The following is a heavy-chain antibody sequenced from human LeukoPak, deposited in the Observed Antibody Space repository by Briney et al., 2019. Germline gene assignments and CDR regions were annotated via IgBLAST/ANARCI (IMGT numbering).Heavy chain of an antibody. CDR1: GYTVTSYY. V-gene: IGHV1-46*01. CDR3: ARDSYYSSSSLGFDS. CDR2: VNPSGGST. Sequence: ASVKVSCKASGYTVTSYYMHWVRQAPGQGLEWMGRVNPSGGSTSYAQKFQGIVTMTRDMSTSTVYMELSSLRSEDTAVYYCARDSYYSSSSLGFDSWGQGTLVTVSS. D-gene: IGHD6-6*01. J-gene: IGHJ4*02.